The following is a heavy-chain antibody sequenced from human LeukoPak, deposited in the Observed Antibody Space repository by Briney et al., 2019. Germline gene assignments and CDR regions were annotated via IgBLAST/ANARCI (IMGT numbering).Heavy chain of an antibody. J-gene: IGHJ6*04. D-gene: IGHD6-25*01. CDR3: ARDGTPIHGSGWVYMDV. V-gene: IGHV3-23*01. CDR2: TSSSDAGT. CDR1: GFPLSSHA. Sequence: GGSLRLSCAASGFPLSSHAMSWVRQAPGEGLEWVSATSSSDAGTYYADSVRGRFTIYRDNSKNTLYLQMNSLRAEDTAVYYCARDGTPIHGSGWVYMDVWGKGTTVTISS.